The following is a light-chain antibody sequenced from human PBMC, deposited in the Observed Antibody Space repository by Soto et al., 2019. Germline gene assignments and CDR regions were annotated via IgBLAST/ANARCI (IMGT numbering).Light chain of an antibody. V-gene: IGLV2-14*03. CDR2: DVY. Sequence: QSALTQPASVSGSPGQSITISCTGTSSDVGAYDYVSWYQQHPGKAPKLMIYDVYARPSGVSHRFSGSKSGNTASLTISGLQSDDEADYYCSSYTNTMSYVFGTGTKSPS. CDR3: SSYTNTMSYV. J-gene: IGLJ1*01. CDR1: SSDVGAYDY.